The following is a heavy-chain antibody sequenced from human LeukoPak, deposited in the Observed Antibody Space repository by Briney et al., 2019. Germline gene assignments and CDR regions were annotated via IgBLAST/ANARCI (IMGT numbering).Heavy chain of an antibody. D-gene: IGHD6-25*01. V-gene: IGHV3-7*01. CDR2: IKRDGSDR. J-gene: IGHJ5*02. CDR3: GAATLS. CDR1: GFDFDFYW. Sequence: GGSLRLSCAASGFDFDFYWLSWVRQAPGKGPEWVATIKRDGSDRNYVDSVRGRFTISRDNAKKSLFLQMNGLRVEDTGMYYCGAATLSWGQGTLVTVSS.